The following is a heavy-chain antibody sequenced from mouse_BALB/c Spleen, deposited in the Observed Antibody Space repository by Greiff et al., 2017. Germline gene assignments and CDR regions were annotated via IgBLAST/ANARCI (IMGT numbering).Heavy chain of an antibody. CDR2: INPSSGYT. CDR1: GYTFTSYT. J-gene: IGHJ2*01. CDR3: ARRDYGPVDY. V-gene: IGHV1-4*01. D-gene: IGHD1-1*02. Sequence: QVQLQQSGADLARPGASVKMSCKASGYTFTSYTMHWVNQRPGQGLEWIGYINPSSGYTNYNQKFKDKATLTADKSSSTAYMQLSSLTSEDSAVYYCARRDYGPVDYWGEGTTLTVSS.